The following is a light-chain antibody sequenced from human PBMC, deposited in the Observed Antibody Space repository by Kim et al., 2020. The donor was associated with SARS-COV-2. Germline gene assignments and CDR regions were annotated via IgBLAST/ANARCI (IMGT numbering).Light chain of an antibody. CDR3: QQYFSYST. Sequence: LSASGGDRITITCRASQSISSVLAWYQQKPGKAPKLLVYQASTLQSGVPSRFTGSGSGTEFTLTINSLQPDDFATYYCQQYFSYSTFGQGTKLEIK. J-gene: IGKJ2*01. CDR1: QSISSV. V-gene: IGKV1-5*03. CDR2: QAS.